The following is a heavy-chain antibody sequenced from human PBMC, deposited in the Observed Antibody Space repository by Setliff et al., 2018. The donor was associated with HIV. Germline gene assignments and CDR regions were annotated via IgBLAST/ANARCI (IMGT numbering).Heavy chain of an antibody. CDR3: ARDPRPFGGNSADAFDM. CDR2: IFYSGTT. Sequence: SETLSLTCSVSGDSINSGDSYWSWIRQPPGKGLEWIGYIFYSGTTYYNPSLQSRVAISLDASKNKFSLRLSSVTAADTAMYYCARDPRPFGGNSADAFDMWGQGTMVTVSS. D-gene: IGHD2-15*01. J-gene: IGHJ3*02. V-gene: IGHV4-30-4*08. CDR1: GDSINSGDSY.